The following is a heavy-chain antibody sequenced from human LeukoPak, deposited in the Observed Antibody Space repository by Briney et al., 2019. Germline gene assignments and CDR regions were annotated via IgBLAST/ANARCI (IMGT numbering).Heavy chain of an antibody. CDR1: GFTFSTYW. CDR2: INGDGSST. Sequence: GGSLRLSCAASGFTFSTYWIHWVRQAPGKRLVWVSRINGDGSSTTYADSVKGRLTISRDNAKNTVYLQMSSLRAEDTAVYYCARDRSYAAEAWGQGTLVTVSS. CDR3: ARDRSYAAEA. D-gene: IGHD6-13*01. V-gene: IGHV3-74*01. J-gene: IGHJ4*02.